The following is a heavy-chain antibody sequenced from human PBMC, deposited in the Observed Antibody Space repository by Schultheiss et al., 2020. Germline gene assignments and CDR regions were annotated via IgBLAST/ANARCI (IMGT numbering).Heavy chain of an antibody. J-gene: IGHJ3*02. Sequence: SETLSLTCTVSGGSISSYYWSWIRQPAGKGLEWIGYIYYSGSTNYNPSLKSRVTISVDTSKNQFSLKLSSVTAADTAVYYCARGGLLWHAFDIWGQGTMVTVSS. CDR2: IYYSGST. D-gene: IGHD2-2*01. CDR3: ARGGLLWHAFDI. CDR1: GGSISSYY. V-gene: IGHV4-59*01.